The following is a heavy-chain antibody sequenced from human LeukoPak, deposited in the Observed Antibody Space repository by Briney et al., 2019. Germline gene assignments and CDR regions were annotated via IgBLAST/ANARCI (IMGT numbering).Heavy chain of an antibody. CDR2: IHYTGTT. V-gene: IGHV4-4*07. CDR1: GGSINPYY. J-gene: IGHJ6*03. Sequence: SETLSLTCTVSGGSINPYYWIWIPQSAGKGLQWIGRIHYTGTTVYYHSLNSRLTMSVDTSKNPSSLKLNSVTAADTAVYYCARAKYCTDGVCYAQGLGYYYLDVWGKGTAVTVSS. D-gene: IGHD2-8*01. CDR3: ARAKYCTDGVCYAQGLGYYYLDV.